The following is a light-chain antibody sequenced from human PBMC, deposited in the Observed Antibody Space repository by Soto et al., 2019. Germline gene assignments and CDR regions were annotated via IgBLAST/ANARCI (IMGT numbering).Light chain of an antibody. Sequence: SVLTQPPSASGTPGQRVTISCSGSSSNIGANTVNWYQQLPGTAPKLLIYIDNQRPSGVPDRFSGSKSGASASLAITGLQAEDEADYYCQSYDTSLSGYVFGTGTKVTV. V-gene: IGLV1-44*01. CDR2: IDN. CDR3: QSYDTSLSGYV. J-gene: IGLJ1*01. CDR1: SSNIGANT.